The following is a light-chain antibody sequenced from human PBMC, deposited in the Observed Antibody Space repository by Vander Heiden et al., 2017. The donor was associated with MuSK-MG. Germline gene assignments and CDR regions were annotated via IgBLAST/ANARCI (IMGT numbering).Light chain of an antibody. CDR3: QQYNNYPYT. J-gene: IGKJ2*01. Sequence: DIQMTQSPSTLSASVGGRVTITCRATQSINKFLAWYQQKPGTAPKLLIYKASTLESAVPSRFSGSGSGTEFSPTISNLQPEDFATYYCQQYNNYPYTFGQGTKLEIK. CDR1: QSINKF. CDR2: KAS. V-gene: IGKV1-5*03.